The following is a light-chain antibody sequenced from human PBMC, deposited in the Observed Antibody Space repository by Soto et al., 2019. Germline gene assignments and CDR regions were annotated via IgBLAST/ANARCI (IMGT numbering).Light chain of an antibody. CDR3: QQYGSSPLT. V-gene: IGKV3-20*01. CDR1: QSVSGSF. J-gene: IGKJ4*01. CDR2: GAS. Sequence: EIVLTQSPGILSSSPGQIATLSCRASQSVSGSFLAWYQQKPGQAPRLLIYGASSRATGIPHRFSGSGSGTDFTLTITGLEPGDFAVYYCQQYGSSPLTFGGGTKVEIK.